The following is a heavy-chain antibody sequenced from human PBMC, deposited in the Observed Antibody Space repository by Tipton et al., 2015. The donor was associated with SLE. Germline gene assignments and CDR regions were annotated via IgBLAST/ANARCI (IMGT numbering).Heavy chain of an antibody. CDR2: IGWNSGSI. Sequence: SLRLSCTASGFTFSNYAMHWVRQVPGKGLEWVSGIGWNSGSIDYADSVKGRFTISRDNAKDSLYLQMNSLRVEDTALYYCARDRGGLVDTGMIEYWGQGTLVTVSS. V-gene: IGHV3-9*01. D-gene: IGHD5-18*01. CDR3: ARDRGGLVDTGMIEY. CDR1: GFTFSNYA. J-gene: IGHJ4*02.